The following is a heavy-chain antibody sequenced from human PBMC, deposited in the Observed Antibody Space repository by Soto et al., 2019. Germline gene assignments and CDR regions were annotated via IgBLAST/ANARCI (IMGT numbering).Heavy chain of an antibody. D-gene: IGHD4-17*01. CDR2: IYYSGST. Sequence: SETLSLTCTVSGGSIRSGDYYWSWIRQPPGKGLEWIGYIYYSGSTYYNPSLKSRVTISVDTSKNQFSLKLSSVTAADTAVYYCARETTVTTYNWFDPWGQGTLVTVSS. CDR3: ARETTVTTYNWFDP. CDR1: GGSIRSGDYY. V-gene: IGHV4-30-4*01. J-gene: IGHJ5*02.